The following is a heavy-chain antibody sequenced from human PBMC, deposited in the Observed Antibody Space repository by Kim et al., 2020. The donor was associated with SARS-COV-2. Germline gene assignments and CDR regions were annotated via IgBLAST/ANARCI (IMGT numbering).Heavy chain of an antibody. D-gene: IGHD3-10*01. CDR3: AREVIGDFGECGMDV. J-gene: IGHJ6*02. Sequence: ASVKVSCKASGYTFTSYYMHWVRQAPGQGLEWMGLINPSGGSTSYAQKFQGRVTMTRDTSTSTVYMELSSLRSEDTAVYYCAREVIGDFGECGMDVWGQGTTVTVSS. CDR2: INPSGGST. CDR1: GYTFTSYY. V-gene: IGHV1-46*01.